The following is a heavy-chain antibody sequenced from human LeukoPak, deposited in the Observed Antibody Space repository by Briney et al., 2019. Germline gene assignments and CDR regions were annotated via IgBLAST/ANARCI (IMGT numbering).Heavy chain of an antibody. CDR3: AKGLRVAVTAMCFDY. J-gene: IGHJ4*02. CDR1: GFPFSNYA. Sequence: PGGSLRLSCAASGFPFSNYAMHWVRQAPGKGLEWVAFIRYDGSDKYYADSVKGRFIISRDNSRNTLYLQMNSLRAEDTAVYYCAKGLRVAVTAMCFDYWGQGTLVTVSS. D-gene: IGHD2-21*02. V-gene: IGHV3-30*02. CDR2: IRYDGSDK.